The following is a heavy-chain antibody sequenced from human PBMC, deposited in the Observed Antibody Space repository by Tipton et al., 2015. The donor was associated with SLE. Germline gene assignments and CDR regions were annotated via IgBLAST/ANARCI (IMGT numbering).Heavy chain of an antibody. CDR2: IYYSGST. D-gene: IGHD6-13*01. CDR3: ATYSSSWYWFDP. CDR1: GGSFSGYY. Sequence: TLSLTCAVYGGSFSGYYWSWIRQPPGKGLEWIGYIYYSGSTNYNPSLKSRVTISVDTSKNQFSLKLSSVTAADTAVYYCATYSSSWYWFDPWGQGTLVTVSS. V-gene: IGHV4-34*01. J-gene: IGHJ5*02.